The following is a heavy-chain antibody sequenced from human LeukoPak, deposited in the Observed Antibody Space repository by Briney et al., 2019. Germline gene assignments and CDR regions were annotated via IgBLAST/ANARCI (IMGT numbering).Heavy chain of an antibody. J-gene: IGHJ4*02. CDR2: IRSKANSYAT. D-gene: IGHD6-13*01. CDR1: GFTFSGSA. V-gene: IGHV3-73*01. Sequence: PGGSLRLSCAASGFTFSGSAMHWVRQASGKGLEWVGRIRSKANSYATAYAASVKGRFTISRDDSKNTAYLQMNSLKTEDTAVYYCKAVGNSSSHDYWGQGTLVTVSS. CDR3: KAVGNSSSHDY.